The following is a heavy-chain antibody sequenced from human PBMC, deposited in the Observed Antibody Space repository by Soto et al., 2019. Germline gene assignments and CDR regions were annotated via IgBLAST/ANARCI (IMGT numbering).Heavy chain of an antibody. Sequence: ASVKVSCKASGGTFSSYTISWVRQAPGQGLEWMGRIIPILGIANYAQKFQGRVTITADKSTSTAYMELSSLRSEDTAVYYCARSIVRRDSSGYQFDYWGQGTLVTVSS. J-gene: IGHJ4*02. V-gene: IGHV1-69*02. CDR2: IIPILGIA. CDR1: GGTFSSYT. D-gene: IGHD3-22*01. CDR3: ARSIVRRDSSGYQFDY.